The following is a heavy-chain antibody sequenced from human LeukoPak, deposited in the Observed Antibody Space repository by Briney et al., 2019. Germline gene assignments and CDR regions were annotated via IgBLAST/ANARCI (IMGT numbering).Heavy chain of an antibody. CDR3: ARVWYYYDSSGPFDY. J-gene: IGHJ4*02. V-gene: IGHV4-39*07. CDR2: IYYSGST. CDR1: GGSISSSSYY. Sequence: PSETLSLTCTVSGGSISSSSYYWGWIRQPPGKGLEWIGSIYYSGSTYYNPSLKSRVTISVDTSKNQFSLKLSSVTAADTAVYYCARVWYYYDSSGPFDYWGQGTLVTVSS. D-gene: IGHD3-22*01.